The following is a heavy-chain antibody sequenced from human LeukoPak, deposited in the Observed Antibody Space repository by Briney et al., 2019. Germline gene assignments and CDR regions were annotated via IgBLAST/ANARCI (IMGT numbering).Heavy chain of an antibody. CDR2: INPSGGST. V-gene: IGHV1-46*01. CDR1: GYTFTSYY. D-gene: IGHD3-9*01. CDR3: ARSPQDYDILTGYYPDYGMDV. Sequence: HEASVKVSCKASGYTFTSYYMHWVRQAPGQGLVWMGIINPSGGSTSYAQKFQGRVTMTRDTSTSTVYMELSSLRSEDTAVYYCARSPQDYDILTGYYPDYGMDVWGQGTTVTVSS. J-gene: IGHJ6*02.